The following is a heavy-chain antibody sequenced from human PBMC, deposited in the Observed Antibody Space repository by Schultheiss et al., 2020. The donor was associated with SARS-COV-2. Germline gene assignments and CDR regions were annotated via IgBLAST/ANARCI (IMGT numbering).Heavy chain of an antibody. V-gene: IGHV3-48*03. Sequence: SCAASGFTFSSYEMNWVRQAPGKGLEWVSYISSSGSTIYYADSVKGRFTISRDNAKNSLYLQMNSLRAEDTAVYYCARDPDQGYCSGGSCQGWFDPWGQGTLVTVSS. D-gene: IGHD2-15*01. CDR2: ISSSGSTI. CDR3: ARDPDQGYCSGGSCQGWFDP. J-gene: IGHJ5*02. CDR1: GFTFSSYE.